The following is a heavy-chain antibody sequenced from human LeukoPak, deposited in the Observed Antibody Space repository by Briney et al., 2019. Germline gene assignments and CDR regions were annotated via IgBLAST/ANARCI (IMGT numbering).Heavy chain of an antibody. CDR3: AKDLGITMIVVANDAFDI. D-gene: IGHD3-22*01. V-gene: IGHV3-30*18. Sequence: GGSLRLSCAASGFTFSSYGMHWVRQAPGKGLEWVAVISYDGSNKYYADSVKGRFTISRDNSKNTLYLQMNSLRAEDTAVYYCAKDLGITMIVVANDAFDIWGQGTMVTVSS. CDR1: GFTFSSYG. J-gene: IGHJ3*02. CDR2: ISYDGSNK.